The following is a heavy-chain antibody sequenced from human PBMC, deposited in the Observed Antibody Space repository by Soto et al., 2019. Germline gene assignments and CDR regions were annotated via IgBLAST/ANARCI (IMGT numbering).Heavy chain of an antibody. V-gene: IGHV3-30*18. Sequence: GGSLRLSCAASGFTFSSYGMHWVRQAPGKGLEWVAVISYDGSNKYYADSVKGRFTISRDNSKNTLYLQMNSLGAEDTAVYYCAKGEPYYYGSGLMDVWGQGTTVTVSS. CDR1: GFTFSSYG. J-gene: IGHJ6*02. CDR2: ISYDGSNK. CDR3: AKGEPYYYGSGLMDV. D-gene: IGHD3-10*01.